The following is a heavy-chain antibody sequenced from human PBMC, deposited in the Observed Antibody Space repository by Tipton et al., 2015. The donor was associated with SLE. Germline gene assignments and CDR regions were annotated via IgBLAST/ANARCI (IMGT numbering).Heavy chain of an antibody. CDR3: ARLETGTTSNFDY. CDR1: GGSFSGYY. D-gene: IGHD1-1*01. Sequence: TLSLTCTVYGGSFSGYYWCWIRQPPGKGLEWIGEINHSGSTNYNPSLKNRVTISVDTSKNQLSLKLSSVTAADTAVYYCARLETGTTSNFDYWGQGTLVTVSS. CDR2: INHSGST. J-gene: IGHJ4*02. V-gene: IGHV4-34*01.